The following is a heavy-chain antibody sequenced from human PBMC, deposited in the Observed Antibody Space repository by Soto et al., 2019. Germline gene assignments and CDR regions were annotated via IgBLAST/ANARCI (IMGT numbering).Heavy chain of an antibody. D-gene: IGHD1-20*01. V-gene: IGHV4-34*01. CDR1: GGSFSGYY. J-gene: IGHJ4*02. CDR2: INHSGST. CDR3: ARGGVTGRLDY. Sequence: SETLSLTCAVYGGSFSGYYWSWIRQPPGKGLEWIGEINHSGSTNYNPSLKSRVTISVDTSKNQFSLKLSSVTAADTAVYYCARGGVTGRLDYWGQGTLVTVSS.